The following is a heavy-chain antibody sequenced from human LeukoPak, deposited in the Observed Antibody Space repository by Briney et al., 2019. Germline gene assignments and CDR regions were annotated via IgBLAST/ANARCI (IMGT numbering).Heavy chain of an antibody. D-gene: IGHD2-21*02. CDR2: INTNTGNP. Sequence: ASVKVSCKASGYTFTNYVINWVRQAPGQGLEWMGWINTNTGNPTYAQGVTGRYVFSLDTSASTAYLQISSLEAEDTAVHYCARVRIRNNSVVVTASGRYGMDVWGQGTTVTVSS. V-gene: IGHV7-4-1*02. J-gene: IGHJ6*02. CDR3: ARVRIRNNSVVVTASGRYGMDV. CDR1: GYTFTNYV.